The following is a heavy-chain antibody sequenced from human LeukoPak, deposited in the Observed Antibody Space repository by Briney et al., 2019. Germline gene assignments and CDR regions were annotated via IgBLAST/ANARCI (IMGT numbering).Heavy chain of an antibody. J-gene: IGHJ4*02. CDR2: IDFGGRII. Sequence: PGGSLRLSCVASGFTFCSYEMNWVRQVPGKALEWVSYIDFGGRIINYADHVKGRFTISRDNAKNSVYLQMNSLRAEDTAVYYCARGIGLERRYFQFDYWGQGILVTVSS. CDR3: ARGIGLERRYFQFDY. CDR1: GFTFCSYE. D-gene: IGHD1-1*01. V-gene: IGHV3-48*03.